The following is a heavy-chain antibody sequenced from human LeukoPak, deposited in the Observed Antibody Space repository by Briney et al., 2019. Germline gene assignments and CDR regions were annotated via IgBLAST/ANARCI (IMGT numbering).Heavy chain of an antibody. CDR3: AGAQKLPQYYFDY. D-gene: IGHD2-15*01. J-gene: IGHJ4*02. V-gene: IGHV4-39*07. CDR1: GGSISSSSYY. CDR2: IYYSGST. Sequence: PSETLSLTCTVSGGSISSSSYYWGWIRQPPGKGLEWIGSIYYSGSTNYNPSLKSRVTISVDTSKNQFSLKLSSVTAADTAVYYCAGAQKLPQYYFDYWGQGTLVTVSS.